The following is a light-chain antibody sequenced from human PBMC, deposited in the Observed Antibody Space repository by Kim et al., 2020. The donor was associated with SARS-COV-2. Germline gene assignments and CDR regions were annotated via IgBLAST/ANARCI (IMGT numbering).Light chain of an antibody. V-gene: IGKV3-20*01. J-gene: IGKJ1*01. CDR2: GAS. CDR3: QQYSSSPAT. Sequence: PPGGEATLSCRARQSVSSNYLAWYQQKPGQAPRLLIYGASSRATGIPDRFSGSGSGTDFTLTITRLEPEDFAVYYCQQYSSSPATFGQGTKVDIK. CDR1: QSVSSNY.